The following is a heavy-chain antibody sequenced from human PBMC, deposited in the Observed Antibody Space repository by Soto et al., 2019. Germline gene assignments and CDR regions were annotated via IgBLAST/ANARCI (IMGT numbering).Heavy chain of an antibody. J-gene: IGHJ4*02. CDR1: SGSISSSNW. V-gene: IGHV4-4*02. CDR2: IYHSGST. D-gene: IGHD3-22*01. Sequence: SETLSLTCAVSSGSISSSNWWSWVRQPPGKGLEWIGEIYHSGSTNYNPSLKSRVTISVDKSKNQFSLKLSSVTAADTAVYYSARGLGYDSSGYYAFDYWGQGTLVTVSS. CDR3: ARGLGYDSSGYYAFDY.